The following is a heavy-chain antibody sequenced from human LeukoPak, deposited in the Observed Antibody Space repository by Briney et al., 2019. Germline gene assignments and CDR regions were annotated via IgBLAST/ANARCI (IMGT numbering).Heavy chain of an antibody. V-gene: IGHV4-61*05. CDR3: ASGWVVNYFDY. CDR1: GGSISSSSYY. Sequence: SETLSLTCTVSGGSISSSSYYWGWVRQPPGKGLEWIGYIYYSGSTNYNPSLKSRITISVDTSKNQFSLKLSPVTAADTAVYYCASGWVVNYFDYWGQGTLVTVSS. CDR2: IYYSGST. J-gene: IGHJ4*02. D-gene: IGHD2-21*01.